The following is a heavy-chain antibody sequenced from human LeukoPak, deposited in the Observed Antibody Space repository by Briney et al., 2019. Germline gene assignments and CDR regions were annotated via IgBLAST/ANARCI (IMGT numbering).Heavy chain of an antibody. D-gene: IGHD3-3*01. V-gene: IGHV3-23*01. CDR1: GCSFSRLG. CDR2: ISDSGGNT. J-gene: IGHJ4*02. Sequence: SVTVSRAASGCSFSRLGMIWVRQAPAKGLEGVAAISDSGGNTYYPHSAKGRLTISRDNSKNTLYLQMNSLTAEDTAVYYCAKETDLWSGHFDYWGQRAPVTVSS. CDR3: AKETDLWSGHFDY.